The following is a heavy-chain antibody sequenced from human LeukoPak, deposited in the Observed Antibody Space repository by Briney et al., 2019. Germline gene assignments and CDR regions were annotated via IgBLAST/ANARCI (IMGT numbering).Heavy chain of an antibody. J-gene: IGHJ4*02. CDR2: ISSSSSYI. V-gene: IGHV3-21*01. CDR1: GFTISSYS. CDR3: ARGNDILTGYLDY. Sequence: GGSLRLSCAASGFTISSYSMNWVRQAPGKGLEWVSSISSSSSYIYYADSVKGRFTISRDNAKNSLYLQMNSLRAEDTAVYYCARGNDILTGYLDYWGQGTLVTVSS. D-gene: IGHD3-9*01.